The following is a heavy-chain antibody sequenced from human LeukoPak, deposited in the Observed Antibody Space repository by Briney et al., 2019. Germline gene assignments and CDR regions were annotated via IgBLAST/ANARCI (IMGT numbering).Heavy chain of an antibody. CDR3: ARLPPGPLDAFDI. CDR2: IYYSGST. J-gene: IGHJ3*02. Sequence: SETLSLTCTVSGGSISSYYWSWFRQPPGKGLEWIGYIYYSGSTNYNPSLKSRVTISVDTSKNQFSLKLSSVTAADTAVYYCARLPPGPLDAFDIWGQGTMVTVSS. V-gene: IGHV4-59*01. CDR1: GGSISSYY.